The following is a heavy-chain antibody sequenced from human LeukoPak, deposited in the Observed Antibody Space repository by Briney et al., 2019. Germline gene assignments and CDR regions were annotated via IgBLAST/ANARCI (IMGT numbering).Heavy chain of an antibody. Sequence: SETLSLTCTVSGGSISSHYWSWIRQPPGKGLEWIGYIYHSGSTNYNPSLKSRVTISVDTSKNEFSLTLSSVTAADTAVYYCARAGYDSSGYYYGFDYWGQGTLVSVSS. CDR1: GGSISSHY. V-gene: IGHV4-59*11. CDR2: IYHSGST. D-gene: IGHD3-22*01. CDR3: ARAGYDSSGYYYGFDY. J-gene: IGHJ4*02.